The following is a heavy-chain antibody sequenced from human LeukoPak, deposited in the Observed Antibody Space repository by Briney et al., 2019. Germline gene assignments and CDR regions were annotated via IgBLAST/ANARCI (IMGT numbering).Heavy chain of an antibody. V-gene: IGHV3-23*01. CDR3: AKDGDQVTVTKLDY. CDR2: ISGSGGTT. Sequence: PGGSLRLSCAASGFTFRSCVMSWVSQAPGKGLEWVSGISGSGGTTYYADSVKGRFTISRDNSKNTLYLEMNSLRAEDTAVYYCAKDGDQVTVTKLDYWGQGTLVTVSS. CDR1: GFTFRSCV. J-gene: IGHJ4*02. D-gene: IGHD4-17*01.